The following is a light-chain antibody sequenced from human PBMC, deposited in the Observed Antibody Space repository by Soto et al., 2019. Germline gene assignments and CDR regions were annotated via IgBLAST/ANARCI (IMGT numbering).Light chain of an antibody. CDR3: QQYGTSPRT. CDR2: ATS. V-gene: IGKV3-20*01. Sequence: EIVLTQSPGTLSLSPGERATLSCRASQSFSSSYLAWYQQKPGQAPRLLIYATSSRATGIPDRFSGSGSQTDFTLTISRLEPEDFAVYYCQQYGTSPRTFGQGTK. CDR1: QSFSSSY. J-gene: IGKJ1*01.